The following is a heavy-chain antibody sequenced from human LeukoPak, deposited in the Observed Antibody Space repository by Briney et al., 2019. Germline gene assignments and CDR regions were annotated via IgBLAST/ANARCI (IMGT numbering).Heavy chain of an antibody. CDR1: GFIFSSYG. J-gene: IGHJ4*02. Sequence: GGSLRLSCAASGFIFSSYGMHWVRQAPGKGLEWVAVISHDESNKYYADSVKGRFTISRDNAKNTLYLQVNSLRAEDTAVYYCAKDQATAGMTLDNWGQGTLVTVSS. V-gene: IGHV3-30*18. CDR2: ISHDESNK. D-gene: IGHD6-13*01. CDR3: AKDQATAGMTLDN.